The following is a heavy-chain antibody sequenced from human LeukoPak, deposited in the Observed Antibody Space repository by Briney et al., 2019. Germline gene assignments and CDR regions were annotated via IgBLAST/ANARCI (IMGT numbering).Heavy chain of an antibody. CDR1: GFTFSSYG. V-gene: IGHV3-30*02. CDR2: IRYDGSNK. Sequence: GGSLRLSCAASGFTFSSYGMHWVRQAPGKGLEWVAFIRYDGSNKYYADSVKGRFTISRDNSKNTLYLQMNSLRAEDTAVYYCATRITGEYWYFDLWGRGTLVTVSS. D-gene: IGHD7-27*01. CDR3: ATRITGEYWYFDL. J-gene: IGHJ2*01.